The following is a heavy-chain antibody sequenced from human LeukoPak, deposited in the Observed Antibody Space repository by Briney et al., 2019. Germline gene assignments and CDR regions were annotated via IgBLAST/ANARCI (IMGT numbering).Heavy chain of an antibody. V-gene: IGHV1-2*02. Sequence: ASVMGSCKASGYTFTRSYMHWVRPAPGQGLEWIAWLNPNSGGTNYAQKFQGRVTMTRDTSISTAYMELSRLRSHDTAVYYCARDYYTSSGSSTQASWGQGTRVTVPS. CDR3: ARDYYTSSGSSTQAS. CDR1: GYTFTRSY. D-gene: IGHD3-22*01. J-gene: IGHJ5*02. CDR2: LNPNSGGT.